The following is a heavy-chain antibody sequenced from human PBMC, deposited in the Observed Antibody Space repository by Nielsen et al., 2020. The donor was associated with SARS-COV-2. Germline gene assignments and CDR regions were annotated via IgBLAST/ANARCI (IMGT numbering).Heavy chain of an antibody. Sequence: SETLSLTCSVSGDSLSSSRFYWGWIRQPPGRGLEWIGNIFQSGSTYYSPSIKSRVTMSLDTSKNHFSLKLRSVTAADTAVYYCASLRRGLDAFDIWGQGTMVTVSS. D-gene: IGHD3-10*01. CDR2: IFQSGST. V-gene: IGHV4-39*07. CDR1: GDSLSSSRFY. J-gene: IGHJ3*02. CDR3: ASLRRGLDAFDI.